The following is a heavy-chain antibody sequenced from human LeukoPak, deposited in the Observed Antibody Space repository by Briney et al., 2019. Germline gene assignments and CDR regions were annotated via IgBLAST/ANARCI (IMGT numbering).Heavy chain of an antibody. CDR2: ISYDGSNK. D-gene: IGHD5-24*01. CDR3: ARDCGRDGYNSFDY. V-gene: IGHV3-30-3*01. J-gene: IGHJ4*02. Sequence: PGGSLRLSCAASGFTFSSYAMHWVRQAPGKGLEWVAVISYDGSNKYYADSVKGRFTISRDNSKNTLYLQMNSLRAEDTAVYYCARDCGRDGYNSFDYWGQGTLVTVSS. CDR1: GFTFSSYA.